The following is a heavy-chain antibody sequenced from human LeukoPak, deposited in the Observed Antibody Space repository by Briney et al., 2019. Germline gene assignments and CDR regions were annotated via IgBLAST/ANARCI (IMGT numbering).Heavy chain of an antibody. D-gene: IGHD6-19*01. CDR2: ISYDGSNK. CDR1: GFTFSSYA. CDR3: ARDRGIAVAVDYMDV. V-gene: IGHV3-30-3*01. Sequence: GRSLRLSCAASGFTFSSYAMHWVRQAPGKGLERVAVISYDGSNKYYADSVKGRFTISRDNSKNTLYLQMNSLRAEDTAVYYCARDRGIAVAVDYMDVWGKGTTVTVSS. J-gene: IGHJ6*03.